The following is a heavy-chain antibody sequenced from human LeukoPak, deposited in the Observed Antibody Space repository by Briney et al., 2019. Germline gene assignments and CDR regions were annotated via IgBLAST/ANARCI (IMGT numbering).Heavy chain of an antibody. J-gene: IGHJ5*02. CDR3: ARRGYYGSGSYSRYNWFDP. Sequence: ESLKIYCKGPGYSFTSYWMRWVRQMPGKGLEWMGIIYSGDSDTRYSPSFQGQVTISADKSISTAYLQWSSLKASDAAMYYCARRGYYGSGSYSRYNWFDPWGQGTLVTVSS. V-gene: IGHV5-51*01. CDR2: IYSGDSDT. CDR1: GYSFTSYW. D-gene: IGHD3-10*01.